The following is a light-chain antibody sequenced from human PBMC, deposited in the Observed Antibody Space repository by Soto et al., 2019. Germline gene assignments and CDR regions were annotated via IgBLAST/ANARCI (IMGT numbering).Light chain of an antibody. J-gene: IGKJ1*01. CDR2: DAS. CDR3: QQYNSFSPWT. Sequence: IQMTQSPSTLSASVGDRVTITCRASQSLNTRLAWYQQKPGKAPKLLIYDASTLESGVPSRFSGSGSGTEFTLTISSLQPGDFATYYCQQYNSFSPWTFGQGTKVDIK. V-gene: IGKV1-5*01. CDR1: QSLNTR.